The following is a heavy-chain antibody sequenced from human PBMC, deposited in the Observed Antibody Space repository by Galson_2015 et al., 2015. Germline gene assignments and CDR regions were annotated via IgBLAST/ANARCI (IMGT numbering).Heavy chain of an antibody. D-gene: IGHD5-24*01. J-gene: IGHJ3*02. Sequence: SLRLSCAASGFTFSSYEMNWVRQAPGKGLEWVSYISSVGTNIYYADSVKGRFTIFKDNTKNSLYLQMNSLRAEDTAVYYCAREEMATIRCIDGFDMWGQGTMVTVSS. CDR2: ISSVGTNI. V-gene: IGHV3-48*03. CDR1: GFTFSSYE. CDR3: AREEMATIRCIDGFDM.